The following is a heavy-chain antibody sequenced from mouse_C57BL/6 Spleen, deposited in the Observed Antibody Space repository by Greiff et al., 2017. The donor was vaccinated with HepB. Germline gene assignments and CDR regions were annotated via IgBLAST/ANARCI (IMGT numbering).Heavy chain of an antibody. D-gene: IGHD1-1*01. CDR2: IYPRSGNT. J-gene: IGHJ2*01. Sequence: QVQLQQSGAELARPGASVKLSCKASGYTFTSYGISWVKQRTGQGLEWIGEIYPRSGNTYYSEKFKGKARLTADKSSSSAYLELRSLTSEDSSVYACARSPDYYGRSYFDYWGQGATLTDAS. CDR3: ARSPDYYGRSYFDY. CDR1: GYTFTSYG. V-gene: IGHV1-81*01.